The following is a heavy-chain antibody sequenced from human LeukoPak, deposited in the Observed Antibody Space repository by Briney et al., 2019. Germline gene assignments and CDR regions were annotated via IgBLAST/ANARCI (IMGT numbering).Heavy chain of an antibody. Sequence: PXETLSLTCAVYGGSFSGYYWSWIRQPPGKGLEWIGEINHSGSTNYNPSLKSRVTISVDTSKNQFSLKLSSVTAADTAVYYCARVWYYDSINDAFDIWGQGTMVTVSS. CDR1: GGSFSGYY. V-gene: IGHV4-34*01. CDR3: ARVWYYDSINDAFDI. J-gene: IGHJ3*02. CDR2: INHSGST. D-gene: IGHD3-22*01.